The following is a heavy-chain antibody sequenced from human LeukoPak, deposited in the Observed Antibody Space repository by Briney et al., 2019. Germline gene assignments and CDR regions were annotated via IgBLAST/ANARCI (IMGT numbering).Heavy chain of an antibody. V-gene: IGHV4-31*03. CDR1: GGSISSGNYY. J-gene: IGHJ4*02. CDR3: ARSYGYGTNFDY. D-gene: IGHD5-18*01. CDR2: MYYRGST. Sequence: SQTLSLTCTVSGGSISSGNYYWSWIRLHPGKGLEWIGYMYYRGSTYYNPSLKSRVTISVDTSKNQFSLKLSSVTAADTAVYYCARSYGYGTNFDYWGQGTLVTVSS.